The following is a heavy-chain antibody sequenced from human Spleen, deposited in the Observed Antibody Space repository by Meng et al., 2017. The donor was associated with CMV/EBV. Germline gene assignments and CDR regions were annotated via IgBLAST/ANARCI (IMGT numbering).Heavy chain of an antibody. V-gene: IGHV3-72*01. CDR2: CRDKSNSYTT. CDR1: GFIFNDHY. Sequence: GESLKISCAASGFIFNDHYMDWVRQTPGKGLEWLGRCRDKSNSYTTEYAASVKGRFIISRDVSKNSLFLQMSSLKTEDTAVYFCTRIKRGDSNSWYQPTDYWGQGTLVTVSS. CDR3: TRIKRGDSNSWYQPTDY. D-gene: IGHD6-13*01. J-gene: IGHJ4*02.